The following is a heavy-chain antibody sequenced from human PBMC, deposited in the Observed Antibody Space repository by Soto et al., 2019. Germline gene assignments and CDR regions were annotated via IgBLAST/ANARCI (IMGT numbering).Heavy chain of an antibody. CDR1: GGSISSYY. D-gene: IGHD2-21*01. CDR3: ARRVARVGDYYYYMDV. CDR2: IYYSGST. Sequence: SETLSLTCTVSGGSISSYYWSWIRQPPGKGLEWIGYIYYSGSTNYNPSLKSRVTISVDTSKNQFSLKLSSVTAADTAVYYCARRVARVGDYYYYMDVWGKGTTVTVSS. J-gene: IGHJ6*03. V-gene: IGHV4-59*08.